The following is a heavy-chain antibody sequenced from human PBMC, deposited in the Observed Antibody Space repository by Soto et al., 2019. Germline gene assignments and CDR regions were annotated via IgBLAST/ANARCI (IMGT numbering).Heavy chain of an antibody. D-gene: IGHD5-12*01. CDR2: INHSGST. CDR1: GGSFSGYY. V-gene: IGHV4-34*01. Sequence: SETLSLTCAVYGGSFSGYYWSWIRQPPGKGREGRGEINHSGSTNYNPSLKSRVTLSVDTSKNKFSLKLSSVTAADTAVYYCARRQIVDIVATIKPAGNWFDPWGQGTLVTVSS. CDR3: ARRQIVDIVATIKPAGNWFDP. J-gene: IGHJ5*02.